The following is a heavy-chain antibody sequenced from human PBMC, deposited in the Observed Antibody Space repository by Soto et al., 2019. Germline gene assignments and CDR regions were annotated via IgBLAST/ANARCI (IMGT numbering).Heavy chain of an antibody. D-gene: IGHD6-19*01. CDR1: GYTFTSYG. CDR3: ARLASPLSSGLYFFDY. Sequence: GASVKVSCKASGYTFTSYGISWVRQAPGQGLEWMGWISAYNGNTNYAQKLQGRVTMTTDTSTSTAYVELRSLRSDDTAVYYCARLASPLSSGLYFFDYWGQGTLVTVSS. J-gene: IGHJ4*02. V-gene: IGHV1-18*01. CDR2: ISAYNGNT.